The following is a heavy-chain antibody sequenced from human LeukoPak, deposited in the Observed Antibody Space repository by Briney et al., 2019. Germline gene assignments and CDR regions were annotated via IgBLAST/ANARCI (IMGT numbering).Heavy chain of an antibody. CDR2: IYYSGNT. CDR3: ARVHASGYNIYNWFDP. Sequence: SETLSLTCTVSGGSISSSSYYWGWIRQPPGKGLEWIGSIYYSGNTYYNPSLKSRVTISIDTSKDQFSLSLRSVTAADTAVFYCARVHASGYNIYNWFDPWGQGTLVTVSS. CDR1: GGSISSSSYY. D-gene: IGHD5-12*01. V-gene: IGHV4-39*07. J-gene: IGHJ5*02.